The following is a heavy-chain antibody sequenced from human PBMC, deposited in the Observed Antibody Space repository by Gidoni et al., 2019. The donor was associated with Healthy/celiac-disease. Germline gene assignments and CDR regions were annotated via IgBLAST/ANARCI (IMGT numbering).Heavy chain of an antibody. V-gene: IGHV2-26*01. Sequence: QLTLKESGPVLVKPTETLTLTCTVPGFSPSTARMGVSWIRQPPGKALEWLAHIFSNDEKSYSTSLKSRLTISKDTSKSQVVLTMTNMDPVDTATYYCARQAEMVGATSNWFDPWGQGTLVTVSS. CDR1: GFSPSTARMG. D-gene: IGHD1-26*01. CDR3: ARQAEMVGATSNWFDP. J-gene: IGHJ5*02. CDR2: IFSNDEK.